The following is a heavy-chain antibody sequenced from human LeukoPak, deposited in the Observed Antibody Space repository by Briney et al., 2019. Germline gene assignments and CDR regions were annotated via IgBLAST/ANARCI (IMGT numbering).Heavy chain of an antibody. CDR1: AYSIRGYY. J-gene: IGHJ4*02. D-gene: IGHD4-17*01. CDR3: ARDVTRRIRKYYFDY. CDR2: ISYSGST. V-gene: IGHV4-59*12. Sequence: SETLSLTCSVPAYSIRGYYWSWIRQPPGKGLEWIGYISYSGSTNYNPSLKSRVTMSVDRSKNQFSLKLSSVTAADTAVYYCARDVTRRIRKYYFDYWGQGTLVTVSS.